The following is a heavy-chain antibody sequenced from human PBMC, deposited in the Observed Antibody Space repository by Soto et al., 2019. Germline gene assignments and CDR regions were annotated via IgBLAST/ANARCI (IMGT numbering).Heavy chain of an antibody. V-gene: IGHV4-38-2*01. D-gene: IGHD1-26*01. J-gene: IGHJ3*02. CDR3: ARVMGGDAFDI. CDR2: IYHSGST. Sequence: PSEPLSLTCAVSVYSISSGYYWSCIRQPPGKGLEWIGSIYHSGSTYYNPSLKSRVTISVDTSKNQFSLKLSSVTAADTAVYYCARVMGGDAFDIWGQGTMVTVSS. CDR1: VYSISSGYY.